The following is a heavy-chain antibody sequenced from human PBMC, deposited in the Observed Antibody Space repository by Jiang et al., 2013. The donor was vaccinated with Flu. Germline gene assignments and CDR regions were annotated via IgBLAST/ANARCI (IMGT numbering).Heavy chain of an antibody. CDR1: GGSVSSGSYY. CDR3: ARVGCSGGSCYLKEGWFDP. V-gene: IGHV4-61*01. D-gene: IGHD2-15*01. J-gene: IGHJ5*02. Sequence: GLVKPSETLSLTCTVSGGSVSSGSYYWSWIRQPPGKGLEWIGYIYYSGSTNYNPSLKSRVTISVDTSKNQFSLKLSSVTAADTAVYYCARVGCSGGSCYLKEGWFDPWGQGTLVTVSS. CDR2: IYYSGST.